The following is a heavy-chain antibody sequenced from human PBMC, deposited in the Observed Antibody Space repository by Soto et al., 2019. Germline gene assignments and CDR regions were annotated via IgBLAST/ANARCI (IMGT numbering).Heavy chain of an antibody. J-gene: IGHJ4*02. Sequence: EVQLVESGGGLVKPGGSLRLSCAASGFTFSSYSMNWVRRAPGKGLEWVSSISSSSSYIYYADSVKGRFTISRDNAKNSLYLQMNSLRAEDTAVYYCAREVSKYSGYDFDYWGQGTLVTVSS. D-gene: IGHD5-12*01. V-gene: IGHV3-21*01. CDR2: ISSSSSYI. CDR3: AREVSKYSGYDFDY. CDR1: GFTFSSYS.